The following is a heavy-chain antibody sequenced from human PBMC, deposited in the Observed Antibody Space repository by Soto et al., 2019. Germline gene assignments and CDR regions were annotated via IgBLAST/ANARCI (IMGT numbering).Heavy chain of an antibody. D-gene: IGHD1-26*01. Sequence: QVQLVQSGAEVKKPRASVKVSCKASGYNFTTYALHWVRQAPGQRPEWMGWISPASGHTKYSKKFQDRVTITRDTSASTGYMELSRLRSENTAVYYCGRSVLGATGEILYNAMDVWGQGTTVTVSS. CDR3: GRSVLGATGEILYNAMDV. CDR2: ISPASGHT. CDR1: GYNFTTYA. V-gene: IGHV1-3*01. J-gene: IGHJ6*02.